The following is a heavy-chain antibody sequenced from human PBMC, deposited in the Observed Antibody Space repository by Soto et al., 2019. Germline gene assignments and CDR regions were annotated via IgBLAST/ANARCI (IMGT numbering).Heavy chain of an antibody. CDR1: GYTFSGYS. CDR3: AIVDRSSWWTFDY. Sequence: GASVKVSCKASGYTFSGYSISWVRRAPGQGLEWVGWISPKNGNTNTAQKFQGRVTMTTHTSTRTAYMELTSLKFDDTAIYFCAIVDRSSWWTFDYWGKGTQVTV. V-gene: IGHV1-18*04. CDR2: ISPKNGNT. D-gene: IGHD6-13*01. J-gene: IGHJ4*02.